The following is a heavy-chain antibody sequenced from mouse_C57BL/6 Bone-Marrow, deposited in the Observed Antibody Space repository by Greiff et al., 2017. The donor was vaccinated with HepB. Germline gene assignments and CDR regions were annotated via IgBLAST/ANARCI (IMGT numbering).Heavy chain of an antibody. CDR3: AGGPGGDWYYFDY. CDR2: SRNKANDYTT. CDR1: GFTFSDFY. J-gene: IGHJ2*01. V-gene: IGHV7-1*01. Sequence: EVKVEESGGGLVQSGRSLRLSCATSGFTFSDFYMEWVRQAPGKGLEWIAASRNKANDYTTAYSASVKGRFIVSRDTSQNILYLQMNALRAEDTGIYYCAGGPGGDWYYFDYWGQGTTLTVSS. D-gene: IGHD3-3*01.